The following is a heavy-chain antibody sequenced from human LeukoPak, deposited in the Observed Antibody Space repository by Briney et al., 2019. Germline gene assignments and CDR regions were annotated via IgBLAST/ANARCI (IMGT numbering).Heavy chain of an antibody. D-gene: IGHD2-21*02. CDR1: GFTFSSYA. CDR2: ISYDGSNK. V-gene: IGHV3-30*04. CDR3: ARDSLLRGGDHSDAFDI. Sequence: GGSLRLSCAASGFTFSSYAMHWVRQAPGKGLEWVTVISYDGSNKYYADSVKGRFTISRDNSKNTLYLQMNSLRAEDTAVYYCARDSLLRGGDHSDAFDIWGQGTMVTVSS. J-gene: IGHJ3*02.